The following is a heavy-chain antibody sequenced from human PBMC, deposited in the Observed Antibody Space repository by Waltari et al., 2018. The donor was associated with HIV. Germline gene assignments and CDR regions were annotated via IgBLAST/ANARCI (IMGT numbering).Heavy chain of an antibody. D-gene: IGHD3-16*01. CDR1: NFSVGNNF. J-gene: IGHJ5*02. CDR3: VKGVRYYGP. V-gene: IGHV3-53*05. CDR2: IYMDDTT. Sequence: VETGGTVIRPGGSLRLSCSPLNFSVGNNFVTWLRLAPGRTLECVSSIYMDDTTHYADSVKGRFTISRDKFRNTVHLLMNFLLFDDTATYFCVKGVRYYGPWGQGTPVTVSS.